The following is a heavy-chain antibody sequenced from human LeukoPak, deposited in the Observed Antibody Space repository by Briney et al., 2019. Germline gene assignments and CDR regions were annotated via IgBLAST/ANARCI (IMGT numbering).Heavy chain of an antibody. CDR1: GFTFSTYA. V-gene: IGHV3-30*04. D-gene: IGHD7-27*01. Sequence: GGSLRLSCAVSGFTFSTYAMNWVRQAPGKGLEWVAVISYDGSNKYYGDSVKGRFTISRDNSKSTLYLQMNSLRAEDTAVYYCARDLLNWGPGRSAVDYWGQGTLVTVSS. J-gene: IGHJ4*02. CDR3: ARDLLNWGPGRSAVDY. CDR2: ISYDGSNK.